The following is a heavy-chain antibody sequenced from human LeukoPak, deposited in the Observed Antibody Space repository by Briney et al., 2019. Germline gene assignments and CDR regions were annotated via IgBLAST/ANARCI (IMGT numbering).Heavy chain of an antibody. CDR2: IYYSGST. Sequence: SETLSLTCSVSGGSISSYYWSWIRQPPGKGLEWIGYIYYSGSTNYNPSLKSRVTVSVDTSKNQFSLKLSSVTAADTAVYYCARDNGSKSYYYNGMDVWGQGTTVTVSS. V-gene: IGHV4-59*01. D-gene: IGHD4-23*01. CDR1: GGSISSYY. CDR3: ARDNGSKSYYYNGMDV. J-gene: IGHJ6*02.